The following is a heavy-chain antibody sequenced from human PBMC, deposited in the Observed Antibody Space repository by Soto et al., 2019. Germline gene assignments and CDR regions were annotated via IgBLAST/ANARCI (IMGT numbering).Heavy chain of an antibody. CDR2: INHSGST. D-gene: IGHD6-19*01. CDR3: ARVVTYSSGWQLHYYGMDV. Sequence: PSETLSLTCAAYGGSFSGYYWSWIRQPPGKGLEWIGEINHSGSTNYNPSLKSRVTISVDTSKSQFSLKLSSVTAADTAVYYCARVVTYSSGWQLHYYGMDVWGQGTTVTVSS. V-gene: IGHV4-34*01. J-gene: IGHJ6*02. CDR1: GGSFSGYY.